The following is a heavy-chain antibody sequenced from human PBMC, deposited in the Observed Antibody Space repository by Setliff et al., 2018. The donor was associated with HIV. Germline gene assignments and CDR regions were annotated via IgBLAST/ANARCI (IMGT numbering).Heavy chain of an antibody. D-gene: IGHD6-19*01. V-gene: IGHV4-59*08. J-gene: IGHJ5*02. CDR2: IYYSGST. CDR3: AREVRQWLVLPVNWFDP. Sequence: SETLSLTCTVSGGSISSHYWSWIRQPPGKGLEWIGYIYYSGSTKYNPSLKSRVTMSVDTSKNRFSLKVTSVTAADTAVYYCAREVRQWLVLPVNWFDPWGQGTLVTVSS. CDR1: GGSISSHY.